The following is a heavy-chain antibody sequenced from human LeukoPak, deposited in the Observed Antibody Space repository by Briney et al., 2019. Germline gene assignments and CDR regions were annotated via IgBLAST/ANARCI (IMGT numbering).Heavy chain of an antibody. V-gene: IGHV3-23*01. CDR1: GFTFSSYA. CDR3: AKGGSDIVVVPAATNWFDP. Sequence: RTGGSLRLSCAASGFTFSSYAMSWVRQAPGKGLEWVSAISGSGGSTYYADSVKGRFTISRDNSKNTLYLQMNSLRAEDTAVYYCAKGGSDIVVVPAATNWFDPWGQGTLVTVSS. J-gene: IGHJ5*02. D-gene: IGHD2-2*01. CDR2: ISGSGGST.